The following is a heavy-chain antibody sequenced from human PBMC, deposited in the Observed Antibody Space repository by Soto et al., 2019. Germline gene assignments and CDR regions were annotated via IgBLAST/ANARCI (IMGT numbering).Heavy chain of an antibody. Sequence: GGSLRLSCAASGFTFSSYAMSWVRQAPGKGLEWVSVISGSGDSTNYADSVKDRFTISRDNSKNSLYLQMNSLRVEDTAVYYCAKSSTWAYYYYMDVWGKGTTVTVSS. CDR1: GFTFSSYA. V-gene: IGHV3-23*01. J-gene: IGHJ6*03. D-gene: IGHD2-2*01. CDR3: AKSSTWAYYYYMDV. CDR2: ISGSGDST.